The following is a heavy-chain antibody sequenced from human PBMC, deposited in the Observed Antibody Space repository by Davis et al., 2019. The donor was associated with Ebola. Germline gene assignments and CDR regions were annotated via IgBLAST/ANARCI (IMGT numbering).Heavy chain of an antibody. J-gene: IGHJ6*02. D-gene: IGHD2-2*01. CDR2: INGGNGNT. Sequence: ASSKVPCNASAYTFFSYAMHRVRQPPGQRRVWRGWINGGNGNTRYAQKSQGRVSITRDTSASTAYMDLSSLRSEDTAVYYCARDWCSSATCYAGYYKGIDVWGQGTTVTVTS. V-gene: IGHV1-3*01. CDR1: AYTFFSYA. CDR3: ARDWCSSATCYAGYYKGIDV.